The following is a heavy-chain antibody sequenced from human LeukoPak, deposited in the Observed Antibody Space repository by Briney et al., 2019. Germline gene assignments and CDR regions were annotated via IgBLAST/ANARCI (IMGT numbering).Heavy chain of an antibody. CDR1: GFTFSSYA. Sequence: GGSLRLSCAASGFTFSSYAMHWVRQAPGKGLEWVAVISYDGSNKYYADSVKGRFTISRDNSKNTLYLQMNSLRAEDTAVYYCARDAKLGYCSSTSCLGNAFDIWGQGTIVTVSS. D-gene: IGHD2-2*01. J-gene: IGHJ3*02. CDR2: ISYDGSNK. V-gene: IGHV3-30*01. CDR3: ARDAKLGYCSSTSCLGNAFDI.